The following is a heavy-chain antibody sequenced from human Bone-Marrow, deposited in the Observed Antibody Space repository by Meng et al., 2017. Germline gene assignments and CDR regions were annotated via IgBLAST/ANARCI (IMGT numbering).Heavy chain of an antibody. CDR1: VYTFISYY. D-gene: IGHD5-12*01. J-gene: IGHJ4*02. V-gene: IGHV1-46*01. Sequence: QVQLVQAGAEVKKPGSSLKFACKASVYTFISYYMHWVRQAPGQGLEWMGIINPSGGSTSYAQKFQGRVTMTRDTSTSTAYMELRSLRSDDTAVYYCARDHSGYDGGFDYWGQGTLVTVSS. CDR3: ARDHSGYDGGFDY. CDR2: INPSGGST.